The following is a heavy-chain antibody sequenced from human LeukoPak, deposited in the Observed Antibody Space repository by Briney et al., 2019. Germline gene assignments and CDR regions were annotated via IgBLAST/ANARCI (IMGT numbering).Heavy chain of an antibody. Sequence: SVKVSCKASGGTFSTFPISWVRQAPGQGLEWIGGIILIFGPNYAQKFQGRATISADLATATAYMELSSLTSEDTSVYYCATGKDRSGYYYSLDYWGQGTLVAVSS. CDR2: IILIFGP. D-gene: IGHD3-22*01. J-gene: IGHJ4*02. V-gene: IGHV1-69*13. CDR1: GGTFSTFP. CDR3: ATGKDRSGYYYSLDY.